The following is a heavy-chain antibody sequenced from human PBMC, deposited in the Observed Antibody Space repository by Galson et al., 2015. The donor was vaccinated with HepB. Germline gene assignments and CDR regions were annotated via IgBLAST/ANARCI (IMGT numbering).Heavy chain of an antibody. D-gene: IGHD1-26*01. J-gene: IGHJ6*02. Sequence: SVKVSCKASGYTFTSYDVSWVRQAPGQGLGWMGWISDNNGDTNYAQKLRGRVTVTTGTSTSTAYMELRSLRSDDTAVYYCARGGGSSARGMDVWGQGTTVTVSS. CDR2: ISDNNGDT. V-gene: IGHV1-18*04. CDR1: GYTFTSYD. CDR3: ARGGGSSARGMDV.